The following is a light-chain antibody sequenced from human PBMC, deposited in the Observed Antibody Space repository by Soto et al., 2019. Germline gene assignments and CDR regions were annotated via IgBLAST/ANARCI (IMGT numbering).Light chain of an antibody. J-gene: IGKJ1*01. CDR1: QSVDSS. CDR3: QQYRSWPRT. V-gene: IGKV3D-15*01. Sequence: EIVLTPSPATLSVSPPQRVILYGRATQSVDSSLAWYQQKPGQAPRLLIYGASTRATDMPATFSGSGSGTEFTLTISSLRSEDFGVYYCQQYRSWPRTFGQGTKVDIK. CDR2: GAS.